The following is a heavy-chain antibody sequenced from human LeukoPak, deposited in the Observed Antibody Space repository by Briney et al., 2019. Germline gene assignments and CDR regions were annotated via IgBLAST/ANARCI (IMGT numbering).Heavy chain of an antibody. Sequence: ASVKVPCKASGYTFTGYYMHWVRQAPGQGLEWMGWINPNSGGTNYAQKFQGRVTMTRDTSISTAYMELSRLRSDDTAVYYCARVSRLRQLVNYWGQGTLVTVSS. J-gene: IGHJ4*02. CDR1: GYTFTGYY. D-gene: IGHD6-13*01. V-gene: IGHV1-2*02. CDR2: INPNSGGT. CDR3: ARVSRLRQLVNY.